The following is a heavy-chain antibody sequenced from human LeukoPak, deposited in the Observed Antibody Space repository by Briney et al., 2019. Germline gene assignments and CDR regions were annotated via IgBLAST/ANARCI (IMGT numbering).Heavy chain of an antibody. CDR1: GGTFSSYA. J-gene: IGHJ4*02. CDR3: ALGGFGELILRY. D-gene: IGHD3-10*01. CDR2: IIPIFGTA. Sequence: GSSVKVSCKASGGTFSSYAISWVRQAPGQGLEWMGGIIPIFGTANYAQKFQGRVTITTDESTSTAYMELSSLSSEDTAVYYCALGGFGELILRYWGQGTLVTVSS. V-gene: IGHV1-69*05.